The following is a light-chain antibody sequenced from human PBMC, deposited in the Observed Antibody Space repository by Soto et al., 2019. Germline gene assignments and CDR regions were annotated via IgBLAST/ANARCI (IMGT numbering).Light chain of an antibody. CDR2: RNN. Sequence: QSVLTQPPSASGTPGQRVTISCSGSSSNIGSNYVYWYQQLPGTAPKLLIYRNNQRPSGVPERFSGSKSGTSASLAISGLRSEDESDYYCAAWDDSLSGYYVFGTGTKLTVL. CDR1: SSNIGSNY. V-gene: IGLV1-47*01. CDR3: AAWDDSLSGYYV. J-gene: IGLJ1*01.